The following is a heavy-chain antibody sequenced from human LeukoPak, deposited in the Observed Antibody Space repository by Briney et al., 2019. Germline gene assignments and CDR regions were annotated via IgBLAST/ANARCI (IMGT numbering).Heavy chain of an antibody. CDR1: GGSISNYY. D-gene: IGHD4-17*01. V-gene: IGHV4-59*01. Sequence: PSETLSLTCTVSGGSISNYYWSWIRQPPGKGLEWIGYIYYSGSTNYNPSLKSRVTILVDTSKKQFSLKLSSVTAADTAVYYCARLFYYGDSTSFPFDYWGQGTLVTVSS. CDR3: ARLFYYGDSTSFPFDY. J-gene: IGHJ4*02. CDR2: IYYSGST.